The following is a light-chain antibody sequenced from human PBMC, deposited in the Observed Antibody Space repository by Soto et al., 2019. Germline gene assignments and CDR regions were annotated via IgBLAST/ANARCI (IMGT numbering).Light chain of an antibody. CDR1: QSVSSSN. V-gene: IGKV3-20*01. Sequence: DIVMTQSPATRSLSPGERATLSCRASQSVSSSNLAWYQQKPGQAPRLLIYGASTRATGIPDRFSGSGSGTDFTLTISRLEPEDFAVYYCQQYGSSPRTLGQGTKVDIK. CDR2: GAS. CDR3: QQYGSSPRT. J-gene: IGKJ1*01.